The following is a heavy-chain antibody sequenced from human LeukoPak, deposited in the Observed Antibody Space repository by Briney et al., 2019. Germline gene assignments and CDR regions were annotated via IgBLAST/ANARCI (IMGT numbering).Heavy chain of an antibody. CDR2: MNESGGT. D-gene: IGHD6-6*01. CDR3: ARGLRAARLAS. CDR1: GGPFSGYY. V-gene: IGHV4-34*01. J-gene: IGHJ5*02. Sequence: SETLSLTCAVSGGPFSGYYWSWIRQPPGKGLEWIGEMNESGGTTYNPSLKSRVTMSVDPSKNQLSLKLTSVTAADTAVYYCARGLRAARLASWGQGTLVTVSS.